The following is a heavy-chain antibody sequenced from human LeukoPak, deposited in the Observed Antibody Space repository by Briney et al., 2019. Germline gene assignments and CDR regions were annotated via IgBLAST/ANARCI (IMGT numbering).Heavy chain of an antibody. CDR2: ISWNSGSM. V-gene: IGHV3-9*01. J-gene: IGHJ4*02. CDR3: VKGATVTTLAYFFDY. CDR1: GFTFEDYA. Sequence: GGSLRLSCAASGFTFEDYAMHWVRHAPGKGLEWVSGISWNSGSMAYADSVKGRFTISRDNAKKSPYLLMNSLRAEDTALYYCVKGATVTTLAYFFDYWGQGTLVTVSS. D-gene: IGHD4-17*01.